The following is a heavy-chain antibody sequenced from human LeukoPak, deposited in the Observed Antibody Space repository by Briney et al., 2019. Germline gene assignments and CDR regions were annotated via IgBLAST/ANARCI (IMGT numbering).Heavy chain of an antibody. J-gene: IGHJ4*02. CDR2: INPNSGAT. D-gene: IGHD1-7*01. CDR1: GYTFTAYY. Sequence: ASVKVSCEASGYTFTAYYMHWVRQAPGQGLEWMGRINPNSGATNYAQNFQGRFSMTRDTSISTAYMELSRLRSDDTAVYYCLITGTSQPFDYWGQGTLVTVSS. V-gene: IGHV1-2*06. CDR3: LITGTSQPFDY.